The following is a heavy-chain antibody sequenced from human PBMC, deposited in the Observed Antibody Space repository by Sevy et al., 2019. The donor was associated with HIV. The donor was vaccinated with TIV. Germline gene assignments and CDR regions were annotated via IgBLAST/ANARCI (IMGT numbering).Heavy chain of an antibody. CDR1: GFTFSSYS. CDR3: ARDRTMSYYGSGRYFDY. Sequence: GGSLRLSCAASGFTFSSYSMNWVRQAPGKGLEWVSSISSSSSYIYYADSVKGRFTISRDNAKNSLYLQMNSLRAEDTAVYYCARDRTMSYYGSGRYFDYWGQGTLVTVSS. CDR2: ISSSSSYI. D-gene: IGHD3-10*01. J-gene: IGHJ4*02. V-gene: IGHV3-21*01.